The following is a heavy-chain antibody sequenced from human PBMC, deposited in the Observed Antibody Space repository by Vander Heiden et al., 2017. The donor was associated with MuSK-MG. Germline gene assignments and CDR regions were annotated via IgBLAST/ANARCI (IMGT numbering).Heavy chain of an antibody. CDR2: ISTGGYYI. V-gene: IGHV3-21*01. J-gene: IGHJ4*02. D-gene: IGHD4-17*01. CDR3: ARDLLRINDYED. Sequence: DVQLVESGGGLVKPGGSLRLSCAASGFTFNTYTMNWVRQAPGKGLEWVSSISTGGYYIYYEDSVRGRFTISRDNAKNSLYLQMNILRAEDTAVYYCARDLLRINDYEDWGQGTLVTVSS. CDR1: GFTFNTYT.